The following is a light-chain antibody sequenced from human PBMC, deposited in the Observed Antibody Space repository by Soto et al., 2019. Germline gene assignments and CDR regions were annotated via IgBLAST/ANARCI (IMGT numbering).Light chain of an antibody. CDR2: GAS. CDR3: QQYNNWPPT. Sequence: EIVMTQSPATLSVSPGERATLSCRASQSVSSNLAWYQQKPGQAPRLLIYGASTRATGIPARFSGIRSATDFTLTICSLQSEDFALYYCQQYNNWPPTFAQGTRLEIK. J-gene: IGKJ5*01. CDR1: QSVSSN. V-gene: IGKV3-15*01.